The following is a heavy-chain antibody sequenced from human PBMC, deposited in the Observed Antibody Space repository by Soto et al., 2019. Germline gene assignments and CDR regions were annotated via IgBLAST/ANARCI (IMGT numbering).Heavy chain of an antibody. CDR2: IYYSGST. Sequence: SETLSLTCTVSGGSISSGCYYWSWIRPHPGQGLEWIGYIYYSGSTNYNPSLKSRVTISVDTSKNQFSLKLSSVTVADTAVYYCARAGYSYGLGGYWYFDLWGRGTLVTVSS. CDR3: ARAGYSYGLGGYWYFDL. V-gene: IGHV4-61*01. CDR1: GGSISSGCYY. D-gene: IGHD5-18*01. J-gene: IGHJ2*01.